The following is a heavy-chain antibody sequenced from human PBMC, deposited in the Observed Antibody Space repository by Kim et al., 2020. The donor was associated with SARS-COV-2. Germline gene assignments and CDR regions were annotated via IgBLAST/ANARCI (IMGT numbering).Heavy chain of an antibody. V-gene: IGHV3-11*01. Sequence: GGSLRLSCAASGFPFSDYYMNWIRQAPGKGLEWVAYITSTSSTIDYADSVKGRFTVSRDNAKNSLYLQMNSLRAEDTAVYYCASGGCSSTTCLIGYYYGMAVWGQGTTVTVSS. CDR2: ITSTSSTI. J-gene: IGHJ6*02. CDR3: ASGGCSSTTCLIGYYYGMAV. CDR1: GFPFSDYY. D-gene: IGHD2-2*01.